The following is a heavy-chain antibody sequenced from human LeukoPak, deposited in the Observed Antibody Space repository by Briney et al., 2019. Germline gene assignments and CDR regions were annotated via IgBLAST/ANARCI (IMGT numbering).Heavy chain of an antibody. CDR2: VHQTGSP. V-gene: IGHV4-38-2*01. CDR1: GSSVNSDQY. D-gene: IGHD3-16*02. CDR3: AMLRLGELSLLANAYDI. J-gene: IGHJ3*02. Sequence: PSETLSLTCDVSGSSVNSDQYWGWMRHSPGAGLGWIGSVHQTGSPYYNPSLGSRVSPSIDSTKNSFSLRLTSVTAADTAVYYCAMLRLGELSLLANAYDIWGQGTMVIVSS.